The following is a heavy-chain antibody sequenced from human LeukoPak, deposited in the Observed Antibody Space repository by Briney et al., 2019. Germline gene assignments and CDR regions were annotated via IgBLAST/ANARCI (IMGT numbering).Heavy chain of an antibody. V-gene: IGHV4-39*01. CDR2: IYYSGST. D-gene: IGHD4-23*01. CDR1: GGSISSSSYY. Sequence: PSETLSLTCTVSGGSISSSSYYWGWIRQPPGKGLEWIGSIYYSGSTYYNPSLKSRVTISVDTSKNQFSLKLSSVIAADTAVYYCARHLDYGGNSPYYFDYWGQGTLVTVSS. CDR3: ARHLDYGGNSPYYFDY. J-gene: IGHJ4*02.